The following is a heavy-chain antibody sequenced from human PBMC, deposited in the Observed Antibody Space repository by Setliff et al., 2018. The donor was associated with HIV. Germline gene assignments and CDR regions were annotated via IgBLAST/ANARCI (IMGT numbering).Heavy chain of an antibody. D-gene: IGHD3-22*01. CDR2: INAGNGDT. Sequence: ASVKVSCKASGYTFTGYYILHWVRQAPGQGLEWMGWINAGNGDTKYSQKFQGRVTITRDTSASTAYMELSRLRSDDTAVYYCARGGGGTYYYDSSGYYYDYWGQGTLVTVSS. J-gene: IGHJ4*02. V-gene: IGHV1-3*01. CDR3: ARGGGGTYYYDSSGYYYDY. CDR1: GYTFTGYY.